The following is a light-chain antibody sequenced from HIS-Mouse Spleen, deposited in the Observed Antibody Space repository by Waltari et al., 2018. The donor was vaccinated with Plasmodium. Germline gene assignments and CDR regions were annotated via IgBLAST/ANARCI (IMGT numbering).Light chain of an antibody. J-gene: IGKJ3*01. CDR2: GAS. V-gene: IGKV3-15*01. CDR3: QQYNNWSFT. Sequence: EIVMTQSPATLSVSPGERATLSCRASQSVSSTLAWYQQKPGQAPRLLIYGASTRATGIPARCSGSASGTEFTITISSLQYEDFAVYYCQQYNNWSFTFGPGTKVDIK. CDR1: QSVSST.